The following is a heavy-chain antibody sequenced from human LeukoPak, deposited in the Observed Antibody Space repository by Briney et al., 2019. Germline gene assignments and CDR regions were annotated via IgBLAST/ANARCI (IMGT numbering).Heavy chain of an antibody. Sequence: SETLSLTCTVSGGSISSGGYYWSWIRQHPGKGLEWIGYIYYSGSTYYNPSLKSRVTISVDTSKNQFSLKLSSVTAADTAVYYCARVIVVVPAAMCWFDPWGQGTLVTVSS. D-gene: IGHD2-2*01. CDR2: IYYSGST. J-gene: IGHJ5*02. V-gene: IGHV4-31*03. CDR1: GGSISSGGYY. CDR3: ARVIVVVPAAMCWFDP.